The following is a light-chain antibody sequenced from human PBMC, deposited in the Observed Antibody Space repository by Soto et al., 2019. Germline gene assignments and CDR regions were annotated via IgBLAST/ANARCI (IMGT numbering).Light chain of an antibody. V-gene: IGKV3-20*01. CDR3: QQYASSPWT. Sequence: ESVLTQSPDTLSLSPGERATLSCRASQSVSSSYLAWYQQKPGQAPRLLIYGASSRATGIPDRFSGSGSGTDFTLPISSLEPEDFALYYCQQYASSPWTFGQGTKVEI. J-gene: IGKJ1*01. CDR2: GAS. CDR1: QSVSSSY.